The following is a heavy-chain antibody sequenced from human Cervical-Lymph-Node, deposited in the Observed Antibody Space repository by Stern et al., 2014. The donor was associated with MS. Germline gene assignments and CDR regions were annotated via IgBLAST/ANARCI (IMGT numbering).Heavy chain of an antibody. CDR3: AQRIDSSGYYYTFDY. CDR1: GGTFSSYA. J-gene: IGHJ4*02. Sequence: QVQLVESGAEVKKPGSSVKVACKASGGTFSSYAISWVRQAPGQGLEWLGGIIPIFGTANYAQKFQGRVTITADESTSTAYMELSSLRSEDTAVYYCAQRIDSSGYYYTFDYWGQGTLVTVSS. V-gene: IGHV1-69*01. CDR2: IIPIFGTA. D-gene: IGHD3-22*01.